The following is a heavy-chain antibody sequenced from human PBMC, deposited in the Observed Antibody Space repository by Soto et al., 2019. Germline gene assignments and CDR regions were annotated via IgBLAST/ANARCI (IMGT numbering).Heavy chain of an antibody. CDR2: IWYDGSNK. D-gene: IGHD1-7*01. V-gene: IGHV3-33*01. CDR3: ARAMVTGTFPGLDY. J-gene: IGHJ4*02. Sequence: GGSLRLSCAASGFTFSSYGMHWVRQAPGKGLEWVAVIWYDGSNKYYADSVKGRFTISRDNSKNTLYLQMNSLRAEDTAVYYCARAMVTGTFPGLDYWGQGTLVTVSS. CDR1: GFTFSSYG.